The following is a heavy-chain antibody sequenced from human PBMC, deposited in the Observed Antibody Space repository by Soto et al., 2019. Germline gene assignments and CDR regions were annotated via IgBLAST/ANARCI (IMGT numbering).Heavy chain of an antibody. CDR3: ARAPPMYSSGYGGYFDY. V-gene: IGHV1-69*13. CDR1: GGTFSSYA. D-gene: IGHD6-19*01. CDR2: IIPIFGTA. J-gene: IGHJ4*02. Sequence: ASVKVSCKASGGTFSSYAISWVRQAPGQGLEWMGGIIPIFGTANYAQKFQGRVTITADESTSTAYMELSSLRSEDTAVYYCARAPPMYSSGYGGYFDYWGQGTLVTVSS.